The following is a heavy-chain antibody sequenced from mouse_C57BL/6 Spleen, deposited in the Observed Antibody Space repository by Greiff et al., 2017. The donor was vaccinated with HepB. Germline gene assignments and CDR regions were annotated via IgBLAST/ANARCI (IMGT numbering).Heavy chain of an antibody. Sequence: EVQVVESGGDLVKPGGSLKLSCAASGFTFSSYGMSWVRQTPDKRLEWVATISSGGSYTYYPDSVKGRFTISRDNAKNTLYLQMSSLKSEDTAMYYCARQTGTVWGTGTTVTVSS. CDR2: ISSGGSYT. CDR1: GFTFSSYG. CDR3: ARQTGTV. J-gene: IGHJ1*03. V-gene: IGHV5-6*01. D-gene: IGHD4-1*01.